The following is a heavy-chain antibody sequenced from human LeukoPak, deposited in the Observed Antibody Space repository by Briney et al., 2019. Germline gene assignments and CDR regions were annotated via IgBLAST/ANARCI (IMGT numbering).Heavy chain of an antibody. J-gene: IGHJ4*02. CDR3: ARAAGLWSEADF. CDR1: GDTFTASY. CDR2: MNNKYGGA. D-gene: IGHD5-18*01. V-gene: IGHV1-2*02. Sequence: ASVKVSCKASGDTFTASYMHWVRQAPGQGLEWMGWMNNKYGGANYAQKFKGRVTMTRDMSTTTVYMELNNLMSDDTAVHYCARAAGLWSEADFWGQGTLVTVSS.